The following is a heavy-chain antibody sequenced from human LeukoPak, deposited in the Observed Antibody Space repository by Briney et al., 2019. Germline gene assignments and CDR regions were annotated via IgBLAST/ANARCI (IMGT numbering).Heavy chain of an antibody. CDR1: GGSFSGYS. CDR2: IDDSGST. J-gene: IGHJ5*02. V-gene: IGHV4-34*01. Sequence: SETLSLTCAVYGGSFSGYSWSWIRQSPGKGLEWIGEIDDSGSTHYSPSPRSRVTISLDTSSNNFSLKLTSVTAADTAVYYCARRANTFRGPNWFDPWGQGTLVTVSS. CDR3: ARRANTFRGPNWFDP. D-gene: IGHD3-16*01.